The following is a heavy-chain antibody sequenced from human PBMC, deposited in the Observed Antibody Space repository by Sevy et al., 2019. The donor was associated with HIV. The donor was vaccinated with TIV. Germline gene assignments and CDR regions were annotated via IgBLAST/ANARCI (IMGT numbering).Heavy chain of an antibody. J-gene: IGHJ4*02. CDR3: ERGGRGSYGSRYYFDY. Sequence: SETLSLTCAVYGGSFSGYYWSWIRQPPGKGLEWRGEINHSGSTNYNPSLKSRVPISVDTSKNQFSLKLSSVTAADTAVYYCERGGRGSYGSRYYFDYWGQGTLVTVSS. D-gene: IGHD3-16*01. CDR2: INHSGST. CDR1: GGSFSGYY. V-gene: IGHV4-34*01.